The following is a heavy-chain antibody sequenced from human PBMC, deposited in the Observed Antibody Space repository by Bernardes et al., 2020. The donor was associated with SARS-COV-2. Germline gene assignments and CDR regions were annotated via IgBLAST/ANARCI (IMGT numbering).Heavy chain of an antibody. V-gene: IGHV3-23*01. Sequence: GGSLRLSCAASGFTFRTYTMSWVRQAPGKGLEWVSTISTGGGDTFYADSVKGRFTISRDNSKNTLYLQMDSLRADDTAAYYCVKSLAGTFPQSRYFDYWGLGTLVAVSS. CDR3: VKSLAGTFPQSRYFDY. CDR2: ISTGGGDT. CDR1: GFTFRTYT. D-gene: IGHD6-19*01. J-gene: IGHJ4*02.